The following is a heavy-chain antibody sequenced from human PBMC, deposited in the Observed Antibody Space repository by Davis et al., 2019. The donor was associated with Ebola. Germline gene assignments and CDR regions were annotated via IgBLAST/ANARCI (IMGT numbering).Heavy chain of an antibody. J-gene: IGHJ4*02. V-gene: IGHV3-48*02. CDR2: ITKGSDAT. CDR3: ARDRFFAFDF. CDR1: GFVFSDFS. Sequence: GESLKISCAASGFVFSDFSMNWVRQAPGKGLEWITYITKGSDATHYADSVKGRFPVSRDNAKNSVFLQMSSLRDEDSAVYYCARDRFFAFDFWSQGVHVSVSS. D-gene: IGHD3/OR15-3a*01.